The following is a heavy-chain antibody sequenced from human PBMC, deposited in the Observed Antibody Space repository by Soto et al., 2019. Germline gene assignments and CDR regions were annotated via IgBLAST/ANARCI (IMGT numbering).Heavy chain of an antibody. Sequence: QDQLVQSGVEVKKPGASVKVSCKASGYSFTNYGITWVRQAPGQGFEWMGWISAYNGNTNYAQKFQGRVTLTTDASTSTAYLELRSLRSDDTAVYYCARDRGVAPHEAGNTHYYYYMDVWGKGTTVTVSS. CDR2: ISAYNGNT. V-gene: IGHV1-18*01. CDR1: GYSFTNYG. D-gene: IGHD1-1*01. J-gene: IGHJ6*03. CDR3: ARDRGVAPHEAGNTHYYYYMDV.